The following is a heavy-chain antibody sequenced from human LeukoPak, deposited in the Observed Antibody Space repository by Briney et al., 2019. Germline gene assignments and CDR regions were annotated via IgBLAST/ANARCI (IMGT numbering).Heavy chain of an antibody. J-gene: IGHJ4*02. CDR1: GGSFSGYY. CDR3: ASTHTYYYDSSGYSIDY. Sequence: PSETLSLTCAVYGGSFSGYYWSWIRQPPGKGLEWIREINHSGSTNYNPSLKSRVTISVDTSKNQFSLKLSSVTAADTAVYYCASTHTYYYDSSGYSIDYWGQGTLVTVSS. V-gene: IGHV4-34*01. D-gene: IGHD3-22*01. CDR2: INHSGST.